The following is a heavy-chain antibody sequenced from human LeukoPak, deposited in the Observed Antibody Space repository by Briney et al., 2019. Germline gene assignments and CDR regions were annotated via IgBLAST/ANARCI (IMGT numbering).Heavy chain of an antibody. D-gene: IGHD6-19*01. CDR1: GFTFSSYA. V-gene: IGHV3-30*04. CDR2: ISCDGSNK. CDR3: ASKVSGWYHLSFGNYFDY. Sequence: GGSLRLSCAASGFTFSSYAMHWVRQAPGKGLEWVAVISCDGSNKYYADSVKGRFTISRDNSKNTLYLQMNSLRAEDTAVYYCASKVSGWYHLSFGNYFDYWGQGTLVTVS. J-gene: IGHJ4*02.